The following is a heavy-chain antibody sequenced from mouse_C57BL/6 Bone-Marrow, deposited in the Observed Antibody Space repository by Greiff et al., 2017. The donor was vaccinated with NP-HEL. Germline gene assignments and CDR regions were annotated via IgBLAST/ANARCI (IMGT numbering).Heavy chain of an antibody. CDR1: GFTFSNYW. D-gene: IGHD2-12*01. CDR2: IRLKSDNYAT. CDR3: TGDDHYCAMDY. J-gene: IGHJ4*01. Sequence: EVKVEESGGGLVQPGGSMKLSCVASGFTFSNYWMNWVRQSPEKGLEWVAQIRLKSDNYATHYAESVKGRFTISRDDSTGSVYLQMNNLKADDTEICSRTGDDHYCAMDYWGQGTTVTVSS. V-gene: IGHV6-3*01.